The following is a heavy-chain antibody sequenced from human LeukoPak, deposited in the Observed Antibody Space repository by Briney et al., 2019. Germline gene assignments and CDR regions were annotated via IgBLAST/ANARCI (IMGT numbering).Heavy chain of an antibody. CDR1: GGSISSGSYY. V-gene: IGHV4-61*02. CDR2: IYTSGST. Sequence: PSETLSLTCTVSGGSISSGSYYWSWIRQPAGRGLEWIGRIYTSGSTNYNPSLKSRVTISVDTSKNQFSLKLSSVTAADTAVYYGARGAYYDILTGYDYWGQGTLVTVSS. CDR3: ARGAYYDILTGYDY. J-gene: IGHJ4*02. D-gene: IGHD3-9*01.